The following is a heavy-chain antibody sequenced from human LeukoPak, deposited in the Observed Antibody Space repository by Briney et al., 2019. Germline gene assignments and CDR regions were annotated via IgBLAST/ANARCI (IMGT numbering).Heavy chain of an antibody. J-gene: IGHJ4*02. CDR3: ARDLGSRPYDSSGFPPDY. Sequence: ASVEVSCKASGYTFTYYYIHWLRQARGQGLEWMGWIIPNNGGTNYAPKFRGRVTMTRDTSISTAYMELSRLRSDDTAVYYCARDLGSRPYDSSGFPPDYWGQGTLVTVSS. D-gene: IGHD3-22*01. CDR2: IIPNNGGT. CDR1: GYTFTYYY. V-gene: IGHV1-2*02.